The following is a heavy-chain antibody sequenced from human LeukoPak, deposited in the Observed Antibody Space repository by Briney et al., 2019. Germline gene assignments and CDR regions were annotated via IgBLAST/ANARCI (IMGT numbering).Heavy chain of an antibody. Sequence: PGGSLRLSCEGSGFTFSNYWMGWVRQAPGKGLQWVANIKTDGSEKYYVDSVKGRFTISRDNAKNSLYLQMNSLRAEDTAVYYCARDQYNWNDVEYNWFDPWGQGTLVTVSS. CDR2: IKTDGSEK. J-gene: IGHJ5*02. CDR3: ARDQYNWNDVEYNWFDP. V-gene: IGHV3-7*01. CDR1: GFTFSNYW. D-gene: IGHD1-1*01.